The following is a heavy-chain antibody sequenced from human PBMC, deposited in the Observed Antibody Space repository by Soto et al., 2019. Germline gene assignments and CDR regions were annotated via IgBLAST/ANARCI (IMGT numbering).Heavy chain of an antibody. CDR2: INPSGGST. Sequence: GASVKVSCKAIGYSFTSHYMHWVRQAPGQGLEWMGIINPSGGSTRYAQKFQGRVTMTRDTSTSTVYMELSSLRSEDTAVYYCARGLIYDSSGYYFDYWGQGTLVTVS. D-gene: IGHD3-22*01. V-gene: IGHV1-46*01. J-gene: IGHJ4*02. CDR1: GYSFTSHY. CDR3: ARGLIYDSSGYYFDY.